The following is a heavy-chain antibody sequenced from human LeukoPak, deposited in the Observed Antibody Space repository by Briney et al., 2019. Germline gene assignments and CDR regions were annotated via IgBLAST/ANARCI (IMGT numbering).Heavy chain of an antibody. V-gene: IGHV4-59*01. CDR2: IYYSGST. J-gene: IGHJ4*02. CDR1: GGSISSYY. Sequence: SETLSLTCTVSGGSISSYYWSWIRQPPGKGLEWIGYIYYSGSTNYNPSLKSRVTISVDTSKNQFSLKLSSVTAADTAVYYCARSGGNRGYYDYWGQGTLVTVSS. CDR3: ARSGGNRGYYDY. D-gene: IGHD4-23*01.